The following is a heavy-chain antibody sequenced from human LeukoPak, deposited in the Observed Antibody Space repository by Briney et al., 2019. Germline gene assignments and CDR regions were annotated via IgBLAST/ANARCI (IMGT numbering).Heavy chain of an antibody. Sequence: AGGSLRLSCATSGFFFSSHGLHWVRQAPGQGLEWLAVISFDGKNKFYADSVKGRFTISRDTAENRLYLQMNSLRVEDTAVYYCARDKGLHLGESSLYLHYFDYWGQGTLVTVSS. V-gene: IGHV3-30*04. CDR3: ARDKGLHLGESSLYLHYFDY. CDR2: ISFDGKNK. J-gene: IGHJ4*02. CDR1: GFFFSSHG. D-gene: IGHD3-16*02.